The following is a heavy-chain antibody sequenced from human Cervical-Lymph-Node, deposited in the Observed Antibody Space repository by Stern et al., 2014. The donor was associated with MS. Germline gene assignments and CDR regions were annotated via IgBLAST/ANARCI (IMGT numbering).Heavy chain of an antibody. J-gene: IGHJ5*02. CDR3: ATLGVTTGDFDP. CDR1: GGTFSSSG. CDR2: IIPILSIT. Sequence: QVQLGQSGSEVKKPGSSGRVSCKASGGTFSSSGISWVRQAPGQGLEWMGRIIPILSITNYAQNFQGRVTITADKSTSTAYMELSSLRSEDTAVYYCATLGVTTGDFDPWGQGTLVTVSS. D-gene: IGHD4-17*01. V-gene: IGHV1-69*09.